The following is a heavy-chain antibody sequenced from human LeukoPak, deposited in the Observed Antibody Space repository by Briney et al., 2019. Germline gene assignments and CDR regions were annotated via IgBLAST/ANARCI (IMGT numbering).Heavy chain of an antibody. CDR1: GFTFSSYA. Sequence: GGSLRLSCAASGFTFSSYAMSWVRQAPGKGLEWVSAISGSGGSTYYADSVKGRFTISRDNSKNTLYLQMNSLRAEDTAVYYCAKGQRHRVVRGVIITGVDYWGQGTLVTVSS. CDR2: ISGSGGST. J-gene: IGHJ4*02. D-gene: IGHD3-10*01. CDR3: AKGQRHRVVRGVIITGVDY. V-gene: IGHV3-23*01.